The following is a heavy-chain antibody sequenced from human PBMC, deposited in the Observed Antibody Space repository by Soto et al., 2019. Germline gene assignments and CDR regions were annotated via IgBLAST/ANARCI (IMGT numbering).Heavy chain of an antibody. Sequence: QVQLVQSGAEVKKPGASVKVSCKASGYTFTSYGISWVRQAPGQGLEWMGWISAYNGNTKYAQKLQGRVTMTTDTSTSTAYMELRRLRSDDTAVYYCARDRGRDGYNWWPNHNWFDPWGQGTLVTVSS. V-gene: IGHV1-18*01. D-gene: IGHD5-12*01. J-gene: IGHJ5*02. CDR3: ARDRGRDGYNWWPNHNWFDP. CDR2: ISAYNGNT. CDR1: GYTFTSYG.